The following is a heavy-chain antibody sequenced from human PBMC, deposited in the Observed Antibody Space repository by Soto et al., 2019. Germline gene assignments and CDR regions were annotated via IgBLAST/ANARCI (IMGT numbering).Heavy chain of an antibody. Sequence: PGESLKLSCKGSGYSFTSYWISWVRQMPGKDQKWMGRIDPSDSYTNYSLSFQGHVTISADKSISTAYLQWSSLKASDTAMYYCARLIHGVRGGGDYWGQGTLVTVSS. CDR1: GYSFTSYW. CDR3: ARLIHGVRGGGDY. V-gene: IGHV5-10-1*01. D-gene: IGHD3-10*01. CDR2: IDPSDSYT. J-gene: IGHJ4*02.